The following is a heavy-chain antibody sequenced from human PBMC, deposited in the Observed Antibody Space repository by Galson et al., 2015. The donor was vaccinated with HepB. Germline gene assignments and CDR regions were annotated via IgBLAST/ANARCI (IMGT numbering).Heavy chain of an antibody. J-gene: IGHJ4*02. Sequence: SVKVSCKASGGTFSSYTISWVRQAPGQGLEWMGRIIPILGIANYAQKFQGRVTITADKSTSTAYMELSSLRSEDTAVYYCARVPLGYDSSGYYYHYFDYWGQGTLVTVSS. CDR3: ARVPLGYDSSGYYYHYFDY. V-gene: IGHV1-69*02. D-gene: IGHD3-22*01. CDR1: GGTFSSYT. CDR2: IIPILGIA.